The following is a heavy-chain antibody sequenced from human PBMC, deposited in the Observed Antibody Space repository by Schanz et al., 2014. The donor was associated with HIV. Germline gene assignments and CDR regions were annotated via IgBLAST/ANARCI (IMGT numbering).Heavy chain of an antibody. CDR2: IKQDGSEK. CDR3: ARDVSHDSSGHYSDYYYGMDV. Sequence: EVQLVESGGGLVQPGGSLRLSCAASGFTFGTYWMMWVRQAPGKGLEWVANIKQDGSEKYYVDAVKGRFTISRDNSKNSLYLQMNSLRPEDTAVYYCARDVSHDSSGHYSDYYYGMDVWGQGTTVTVSS. V-gene: IGHV3-7*01. CDR1: GFTFGTYW. J-gene: IGHJ6*02. D-gene: IGHD3-22*01.